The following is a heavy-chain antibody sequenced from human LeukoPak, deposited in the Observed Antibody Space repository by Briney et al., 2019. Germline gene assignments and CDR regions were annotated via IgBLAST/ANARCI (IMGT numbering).Heavy chain of an antibody. J-gene: IGHJ4*02. Sequence: ASVKVSCKASGYTFISYGISWVRQAPGQGLEWMGWVSAYADDTNYVQKFQGRVTMTTDTSTSTAYMELRSLRFDDTAVYYCARDCIGCHGFDYWGPGTLVTVSS. D-gene: IGHD2-15*01. CDR2: VSAYADDT. V-gene: IGHV1-18*01. CDR3: ARDCIGCHGFDY. CDR1: GYTFISYG.